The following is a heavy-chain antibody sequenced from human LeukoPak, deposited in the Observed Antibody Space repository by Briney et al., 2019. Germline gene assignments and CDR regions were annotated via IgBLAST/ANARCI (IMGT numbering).Heavy chain of an antibody. Sequence: GGSLRLSCAASGFTFSDYYMSWIRQAPGKGLEWVAGIGASGGGTNYADSVKGRFTISRDNPKNTLYLQMNSLRAEDTAVYFCAKRGVVIRVILVGFHKEAYYFDSWGQGALVTVSS. V-gene: IGHV3-23*01. J-gene: IGHJ4*02. CDR1: GFTFSDYY. D-gene: IGHD3-22*01. CDR2: IGASGGGT. CDR3: AKRGVVIRVILVGFHKEAYYFDS.